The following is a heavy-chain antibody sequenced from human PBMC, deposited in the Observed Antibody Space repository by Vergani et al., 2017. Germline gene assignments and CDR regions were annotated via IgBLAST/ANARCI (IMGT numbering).Heavy chain of an antibody. CDR1: GGSISSYY. Sequence: QVQLQESGPGLVKPSETLSLTCTVSGGSISSYYWSWIRQPPGKGLEWIGYIYYSGSTNYNPSLKSRVTISVDTSKNQFSLKLSSVTAADTAVYYCARFSYSSSSTFDYWGQGTLLTVSS. J-gene: IGHJ4*02. D-gene: IGHD6-6*01. CDR2: IYYSGST. CDR3: ARFSYSSSSTFDY. V-gene: IGHV4-59*01.